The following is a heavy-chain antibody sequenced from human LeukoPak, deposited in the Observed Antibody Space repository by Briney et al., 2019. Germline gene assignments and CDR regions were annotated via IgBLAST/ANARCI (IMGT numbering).Heavy chain of an antibody. D-gene: IGHD1-26*01. Sequence: GETLRLSCAASGFTFSSHGMNWVRQAPGKGLEWVSGISGSGGNIYYADSVKGRFTISRDNAKNSLYLQMNSLRAEDTAVYYCARDSGSYSRYWGQGTLVTVSS. CDR3: ARDSGSYSRY. J-gene: IGHJ4*02. CDR1: GFTFSSHG. CDR2: ISGSGGNI. V-gene: IGHV3-48*01.